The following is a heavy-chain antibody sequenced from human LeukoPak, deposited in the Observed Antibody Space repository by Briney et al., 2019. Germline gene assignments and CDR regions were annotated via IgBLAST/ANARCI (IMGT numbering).Heavy chain of an antibody. Sequence: SETLSLTCTVSGGSISSYYWSWIRQPAGKGLEWIGRIYTSGSANYNPSLKSRVTMSVDTSKSQFSLKLSSVTAADTAVYYCARDRTEVPAANYWYFDLWGRGTLVTVSS. V-gene: IGHV4-4*07. CDR2: IYTSGSA. J-gene: IGHJ2*01. CDR1: GGSISSYY. D-gene: IGHD2-2*01. CDR3: ARDRTEVPAANYWYFDL.